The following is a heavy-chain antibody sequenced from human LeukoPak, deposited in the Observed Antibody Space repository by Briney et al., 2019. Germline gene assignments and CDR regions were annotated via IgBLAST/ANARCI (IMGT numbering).Heavy chain of an antibody. V-gene: IGHV3-30*04. CDR3: AKDGGIAVAGTFDY. Sequence: GSLRLSCAASGFTFSSYAMHWVRQAPGKGLEWVAVISYVGGNEYYADSVKGRFPISRDNSKNTLYLQMNSLRAEDTAVYYCAKDGGIAVAGTFDYWGQGTLVTVSS. J-gene: IGHJ4*02. CDR1: GFTFSSYA. D-gene: IGHD6-19*01. CDR2: ISYVGGNE.